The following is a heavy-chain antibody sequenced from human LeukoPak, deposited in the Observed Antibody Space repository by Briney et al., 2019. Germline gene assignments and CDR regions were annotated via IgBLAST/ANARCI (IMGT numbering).Heavy chain of an antibody. Sequence: ASVKVSCKASGYTFTSYGISWVRQAPGQGVEWMGWISAYNGNTNYAQKLQGRVTMTTDTSTSTAYMELRSLRSDDTAVYYCAREVVGYCSSSSCYDLDYWGQGTLVTVSS. D-gene: IGHD2-2*01. CDR2: ISAYNGNT. CDR3: AREVVGYCSSSSCYDLDY. J-gene: IGHJ4*02. CDR1: GYTFTSYG. V-gene: IGHV1-18*01.